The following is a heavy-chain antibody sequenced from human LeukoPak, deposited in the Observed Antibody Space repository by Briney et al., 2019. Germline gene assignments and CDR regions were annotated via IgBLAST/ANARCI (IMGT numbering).Heavy chain of an antibody. CDR3: ARTAYYDILTGSGYYFDY. CDR2: IYYSGST. Sequence: SETLSLTCTVSGGSISSYYWSWIRQPPGKGLEWIGYIYYSGSTNYNPSLKSRVTISVDTSKNQFSLKLSSVTAADTAVYYCARTAYYDILTGSGYYFDYWGQGTLVTVSS. CDR1: GGSISSYY. J-gene: IGHJ4*02. D-gene: IGHD3-9*01. V-gene: IGHV4-59*01.